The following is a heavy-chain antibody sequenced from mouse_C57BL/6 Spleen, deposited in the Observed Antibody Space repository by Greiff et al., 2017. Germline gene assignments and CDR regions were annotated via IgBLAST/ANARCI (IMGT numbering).Heavy chain of an antibody. D-gene: IGHD1-1*01. J-gene: IGHJ2*01. Sequence: QVQLQQSGAELVKPGASVKISCKASGYAFSSYWMNWVKQRPGKGLEWIGQIYPGDGDTNYNGKFKGKATLTADKSSSTAYMQLSSLTSEDSAVYFCARWGTTGVATDYWGQGTTLTVSS. CDR1: GYAFSSYW. V-gene: IGHV1-80*01. CDR3: ARWGTTGVATDY. CDR2: IYPGDGDT.